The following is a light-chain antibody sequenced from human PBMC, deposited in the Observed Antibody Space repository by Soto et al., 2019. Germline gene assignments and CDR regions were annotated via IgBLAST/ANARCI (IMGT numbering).Light chain of an antibody. CDR3: TSWDDSLTGVV. V-gene: IGLV1-44*01. CDR2: SNN. CDR1: SSNIGSNT. J-gene: IGLJ2*01. Sequence: QSALTQPASASGTPGQRVTISCSGSSSNIGSNTVNWYQQLPATAPKLLIYSNNQRPSGVPDRFSGSKSGTSASLAISGLQAEDEADYYCTSWDDSLTGVVFGGGTKLTVL.